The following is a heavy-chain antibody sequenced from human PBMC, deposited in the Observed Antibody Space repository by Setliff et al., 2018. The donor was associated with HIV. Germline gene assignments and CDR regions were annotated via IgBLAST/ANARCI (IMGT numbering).Heavy chain of an antibody. CDR3: ATDPGVGAAHYYYYYGMDV. V-gene: IGHV1-69-2*01. J-gene: IGHJ6*02. CDR1: GYTFTDYY. CDR2: VDPEDGET. Sequence: ASVKVSCKASGYTFTDYYMHWVQQAPGKGLEWMGRVDPEDGETIYAEKFQGRVTITADTSTDTAYMELSSLRSEDTAVYYCATDPGVGAAHYYYYYGMDVWGQGTTVTVSS. D-gene: IGHD1-26*01.